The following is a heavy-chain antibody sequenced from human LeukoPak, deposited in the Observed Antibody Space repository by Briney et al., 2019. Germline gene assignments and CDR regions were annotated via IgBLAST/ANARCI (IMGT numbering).Heavy chain of an antibody. CDR1: GYTFTSYG. J-gene: IGHJ4*02. CDR2: ISAYNGNT. V-gene: IGHV1-18*04. CDR3: AASLGSSSTSCYGKCLGN. D-gene: IGHD2-2*01. Sequence: ASVKVSCKASGYTFTSYGISWVRQAPGQGLEWMGWISAYNGNTNYAQKLQGRVTMTTDTYTSTAYMELGSLRSDDTAVYYCAASLGSSSTSCYGKCLGNLGQGTLVTVRS.